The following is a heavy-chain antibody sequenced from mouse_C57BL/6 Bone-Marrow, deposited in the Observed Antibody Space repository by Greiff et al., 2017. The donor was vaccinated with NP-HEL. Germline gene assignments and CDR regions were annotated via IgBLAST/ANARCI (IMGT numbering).Heavy chain of an antibody. CDR2: ISDGGSYT. D-gene: IGHD3-3*01. J-gene: IGHJ2*01. V-gene: IGHV5-4*01. Sequence: EVKLEESGGGLVKPGGSLKLSCAASGFTFSSYAMSWVRQTPEKRLEWVATISDGGSYTYYPDNVKGRFTISRDNAKNNLYLQMSHLKSEDTAMYYCARDAGGDGDYWGQGTTLTVSS. CDR3: ARDAGGDGDY. CDR1: GFTFSSYA.